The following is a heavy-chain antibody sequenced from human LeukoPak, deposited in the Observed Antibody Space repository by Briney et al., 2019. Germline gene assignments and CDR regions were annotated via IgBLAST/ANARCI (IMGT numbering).Heavy chain of an antibody. V-gene: IGHV3-30*07. D-gene: IGHD5-18*01. Sequence: GRFTISRDNSNNTLYLQINSLRAEDTAMYYCARGTVTAMVTGGYHWFDPWGQGTLVTVSS. CDR3: ARGTVTAMVTGGYHWFDP. J-gene: IGHJ5*02.